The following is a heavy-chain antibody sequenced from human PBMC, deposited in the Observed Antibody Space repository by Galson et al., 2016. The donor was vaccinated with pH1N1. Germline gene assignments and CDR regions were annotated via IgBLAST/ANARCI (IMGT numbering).Heavy chain of an antibody. CDR3: ARDSANSGDYVREFDC. CDR2: IYTSGST. V-gene: IGHV4-61*02. J-gene: IGHJ4*02. CDR1: GDSIGSGSYY. D-gene: IGHD1-26*01. Sequence: TLSLTCTVSGDSIGSGSYYWSWVRQPAGKGLEWIGRIYTSGSTNYNPSLKSRFFISLDTAKNQFSLRLSSVTAADTAVYYCARDSANSGDYVREFDCWGQGTLVTVSS.